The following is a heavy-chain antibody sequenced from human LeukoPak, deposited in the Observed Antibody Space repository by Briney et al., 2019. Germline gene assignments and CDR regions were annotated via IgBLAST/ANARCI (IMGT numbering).Heavy chain of an antibody. CDR3: AKEQWTTKTFDY. CDR2: ISGDGGST. D-gene: IGHD1-26*01. J-gene: IGHJ4*02. V-gene: IGHV3-43*02. Sequence: GGSLRLSCAASGFTFDDYAMHWVRQAPGKGLEWVSLISGDGGSTYYADSVKGRFTISRDNSKNSLYLQMNSLRTEDAALYYCAKEQWTTKTFDYWGQGTLVAVSS. CDR1: GFTFDDYA.